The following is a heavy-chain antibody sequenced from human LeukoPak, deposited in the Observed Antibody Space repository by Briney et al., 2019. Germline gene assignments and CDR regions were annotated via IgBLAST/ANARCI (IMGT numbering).Heavy chain of an antibody. CDR1: GGSISSGGYY. J-gene: IGHJ5*02. CDR2: IYDSGST. D-gene: IGHD3-10*01. Sequence: SETLSLTCTVSGGSISSGGYYWSWIRQHPGKGLEWFGYIYDSGSTYYNPSLKSRVTISVDTSKNQFPLKLSSVTAADTAVYYCARGRRLGYYGSGSLTNWMDPWGQGTLVTVSS. V-gene: IGHV4-31*03. CDR3: ARGRRLGYYGSGSLTNWMDP.